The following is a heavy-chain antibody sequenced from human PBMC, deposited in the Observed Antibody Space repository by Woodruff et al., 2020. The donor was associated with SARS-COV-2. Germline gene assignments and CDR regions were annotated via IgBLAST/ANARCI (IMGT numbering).Heavy chain of an antibody. V-gene: IGHV5-51*01. CDR2: SDT. D-gene: IGHD6-13*01. J-gene: IGHJ4*02. Sequence: SDTGYSPSFQGQVTISADKSISTAYLQWSSLKASDTAMYYCARQGIAAAGVDYWGQGTLVTVSS. CDR3: ARQGIAAAGVDY.